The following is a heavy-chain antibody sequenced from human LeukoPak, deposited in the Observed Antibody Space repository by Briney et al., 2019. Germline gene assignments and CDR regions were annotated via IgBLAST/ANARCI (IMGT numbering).Heavy chain of an antibody. Sequence: SVKVSCKASGGTFSSYAISWVRQAPGQGLEWMGRIIPIFGIANYAQKFQGRVTITADKSTSTAYVELSSLRSEDTAVYYCARSGYCSSTSCLDAFDIWGQGTMVTVSS. D-gene: IGHD2-2*03. CDR3: ARSGYCSSTSCLDAFDI. CDR2: IIPIFGIA. CDR1: GGTFSSYA. J-gene: IGHJ3*02. V-gene: IGHV1-69*04.